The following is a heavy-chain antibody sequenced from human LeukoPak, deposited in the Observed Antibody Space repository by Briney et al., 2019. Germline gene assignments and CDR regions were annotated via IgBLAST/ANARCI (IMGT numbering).Heavy chain of an antibody. D-gene: IGHD3-10*01. CDR1: GFTFDDYA. J-gene: IGHJ4*02. CDR2: ISWNSGSI. CDR3: AKDTYYYGSGDY. V-gene: IGHV3-9*01. Sequence: GGSLRLSRAASGFTFDDYAMHWVRQAPGKGLEWVSGISWNSGSIGYADSVKGRFTISRDNAKNSLYLQMNSLRAEDTALYYCAKDTYYYGSGDYWGQGTLVTVSS.